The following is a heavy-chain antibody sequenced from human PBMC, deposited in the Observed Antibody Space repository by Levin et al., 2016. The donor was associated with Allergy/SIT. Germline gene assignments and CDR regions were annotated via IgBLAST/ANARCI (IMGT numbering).Heavy chain of an antibody. CDR1: GFTVSTNY. V-gene: IGHV3-53*01. Sequence: GESLKISCAASGFTVSTNYMSWVRLAPGKGLEWVSVIYSGGSTYYADSVKGRFTISRDNSKNTLYLQMNSLRAEDTAVYYCATLRGFCTAGNCYPGDFDYWGQGALVTVSS. D-gene: IGHD2-15*01. CDR2: IYSGGST. J-gene: IGHJ4*02. CDR3: ATLRGFCTAGNCYPGDFDY.